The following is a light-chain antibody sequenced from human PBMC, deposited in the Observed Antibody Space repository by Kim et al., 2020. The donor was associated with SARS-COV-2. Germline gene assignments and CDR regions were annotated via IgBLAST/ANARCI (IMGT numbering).Light chain of an antibody. CDR1: SSDVGGYNY. J-gene: IGLJ3*02. CDR2: EGS. CDR3: CSYSVTNTLV. Sequence: GQSVTISCTGTSSDVGGYNYVAWYQQYPGKAPKLMIYEGSKRPSGVPDRFSGSKSDNTASLTVSGLQAGDEADYYCCSYSVTNTLVFGGGTQLTVL. V-gene: IGLV2-8*01.